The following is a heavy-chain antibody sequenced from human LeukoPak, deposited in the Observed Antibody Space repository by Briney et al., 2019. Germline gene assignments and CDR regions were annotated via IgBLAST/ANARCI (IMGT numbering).Heavy chain of an antibody. CDR1: GGTFRSYA. V-gene: IGHV1-69*13. J-gene: IGHJ5*02. D-gene: IGHD3-9*01. CDR2: IITIFGTA. CDR3: ARDGPTYYDILTGYSSTNWFDP. Sequence: SVKVSCKASGGTFRSYAISWVRQAPGQGLEWMGGIITIFGTANYAQKFQGRVTITADESTSTAYMELSSPRSEDTAVYYCARDGPTYYDILTGYSSTNWFDPWGQGTLVTVSS.